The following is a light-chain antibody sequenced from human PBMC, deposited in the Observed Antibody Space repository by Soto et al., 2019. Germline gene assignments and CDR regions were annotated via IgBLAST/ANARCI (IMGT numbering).Light chain of an antibody. CDR3: TPYNNWPPYT. CDR1: QSVSSN. J-gene: IGKJ2*01. CDR2: GAS. V-gene: IGKV3-15*01. Sequence: EIVMTQSPATLSVSPGERATLSCRASQSVSSNLAWYQQKPGQAPKLLLYGASTRATGIPARFSGSGSGTACTLNNSCLQSEDFTVYHCTPYNNWPPYTFGQWTKLEIK.